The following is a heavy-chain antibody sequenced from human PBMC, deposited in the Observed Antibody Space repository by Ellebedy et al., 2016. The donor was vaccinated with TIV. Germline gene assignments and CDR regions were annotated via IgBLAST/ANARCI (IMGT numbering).Heavy chain of an antibody. CDR1: GYTFTSYY. CDR3: ANGSRIAAAGKGFDY. Sequence: AASVKVSCKASGYTFTSYYMHWVRQAPGQGLEWMGIINPSGGSTSYAQKLQGRVTMTRDTSTSTVYMALSSLRSEDTAVYYCANGSRIAAAGKGFDYWGQGTLVTVSS. J-gene: IGHJ4*02. CDR2: INPSGGST. V-gene: IGHV1-46*04. D-gene: IGHD6-13*01.